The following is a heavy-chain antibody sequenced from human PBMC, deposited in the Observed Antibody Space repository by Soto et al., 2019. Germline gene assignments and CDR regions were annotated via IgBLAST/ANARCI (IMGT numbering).Heavy chain of an antibody. CDR1: GYTFTSYG. CDR3: ARGALNVLRYFDWFHGWFDP. J-gene: IGHJ5*02. Sequence: ASVKVSCKASGYTFTSYGISWVRQAPGQGLEWMGWISAYNGNTNYAQKLQGRVTMTTDTSTSTAYMELRSLRSDDTAVYYCARGALNVLRYFDWFHGWFDPWGQGTLVTVSS. V-gene: IGHV1-18*01. CDR2: ISAYNGNT. D-gene: IGHD3-9*01.